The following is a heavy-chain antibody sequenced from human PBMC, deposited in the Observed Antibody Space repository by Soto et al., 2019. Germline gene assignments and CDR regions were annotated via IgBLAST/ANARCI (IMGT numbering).Heavy chain of an antibody. CDR3: TRLGIQITGTDY. J-gene: IGHJ4*02. V-gene: IGHV3-73*02. D-gene: IGHD1-20*01. CDR2: IRSKANSYAT. CDR1: GFTFSGSA. Sequence: EVQLVESGGGLVQPGGSLKLSCAASGFTFSGSAMHWVRQASGKGLEWVGRIRSKANSYATAYAASVKGRFTISRDDSKNTAYLQMNSLKTEDTAAYYWTRLGIQITGTDYWGQGTLVTVSS.